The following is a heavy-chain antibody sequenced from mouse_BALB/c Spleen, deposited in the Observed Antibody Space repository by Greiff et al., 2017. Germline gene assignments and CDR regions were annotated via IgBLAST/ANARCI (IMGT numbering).Heavy chain of an antibody. D-gene: IGHD2-3*01. Sequence: EVHLVESGAELVKPGASVKLSCTASGFNIKDTYMHWVKQRPEQGLEWIGRIDPANGNTKYDPKFQGKATITADTSSNTAYLQLSSLTSEDTAVYYCARYNGYSAWFAYWGQGTLVTVSA. CDR1: GFNIKDTY. V-gene: IGHV14-3*02. CDR3: ARYNGYSAWFAY. J-gene: IGHJ3*01. CDR2: IDPANGNT.